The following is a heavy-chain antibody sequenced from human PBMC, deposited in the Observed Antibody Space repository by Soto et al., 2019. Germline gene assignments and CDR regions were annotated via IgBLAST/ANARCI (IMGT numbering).Heavy chain of an antibody. CDR2: IYHSGST. Sequence: PSETLSLTCAVSGGSISSGGYSWSWIRQPPGKGLEWIGYIYHSGSTYYNPSLKSRVTISVDRSKNQFSLKLSSVTAADTAVYYCARSPATGYLDYWGQGTLVTVS. CDR3: ARSPATGYLDY. J-gene: IGHJ4*02. CDR1: GGSISSGGYS. V-gene: IGHV4-30-2*01. D-gene: IGHD3-9*01.